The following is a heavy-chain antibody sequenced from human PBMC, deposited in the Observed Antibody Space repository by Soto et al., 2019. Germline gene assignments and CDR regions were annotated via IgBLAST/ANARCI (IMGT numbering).Heavy chain of an antibody. Sequence: PSETLSLTCTVSVGSISNYYWTWIRQPPGKELEWIGYIYYSGSTNYNPSLKSRVTISVDTSKNQLSLKLSSVTAADTAVYFCARGGTHYYFDPWGQGTLVTVSS. J-gene: IGHJ4*02. CDR3: ARGGTHYYFDP. D-gene: IGHD1-1*01. V-gene: IGHV4-59*01. CDR1: VGSISNYY. CDR2: IYYSGST.